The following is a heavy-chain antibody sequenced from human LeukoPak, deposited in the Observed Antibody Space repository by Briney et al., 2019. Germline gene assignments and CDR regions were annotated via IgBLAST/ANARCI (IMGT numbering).Heavy chain of an antibody. V-gene: IGHV3-7*01. J-gene: IGHJ6*02. CDR1: GFSLSNYW. Sequence: GGSLRLSCAASGFSLSNYWMSWVRQAPGKGLEWVANINQDGSDKYYVDSVMGRFTISKDNAKNSVYLQINSLRPEDTAIYYCAWYGVTHGLDVWGQGTTVTVSS. CDR3: AWYGVTHGLDV. D-gene: IGHD3-10*01. CDR2: INQDGSDK.